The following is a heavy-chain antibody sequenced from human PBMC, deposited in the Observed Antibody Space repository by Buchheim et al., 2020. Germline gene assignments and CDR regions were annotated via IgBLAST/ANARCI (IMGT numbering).Heavy chain of an antibody. Sequence: QVQLVQSGAEVKKPGASVKVSCKASGYTFTSYYMHWVRQAPGQGLEWMGIINPSGGSTSSAQKFQGRVNMTRDTSKSTVHMELSSLRSEDTAVYYCARDLSWAAAGFFDYWGQGTL. J-gene: IGHJ4*02. CDR1: GYTFTSYY. CDR3: ARDLSWAAAGFFDY. D-gene: IGHD6-13*01. V-gene: IGHV1-46*01. CDR2: INPSGGST.